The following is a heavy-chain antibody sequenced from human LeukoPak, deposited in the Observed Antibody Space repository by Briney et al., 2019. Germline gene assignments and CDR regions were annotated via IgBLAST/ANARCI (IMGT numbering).Heavy chain of an antibody. J-gene: IGHJ4*02. CDR2: IRFDGSNK. V-gene: IGHV3-30*02. CDR1: GFTFSSFG. D-gene: IGHD6-19*01. CDR3: AKGRPVAGASGKGYFDY. Sequence: GGSLRLSCAASGFTFSSFGMHWVRQAPGKGLAWVAFIRFDGSNKYYEDSVKGRFTIPRDDSKNTLYLQMNSLRAEDTAVYYCAKGRPVAGASGKGYFDYWGQGTLVTVSS.